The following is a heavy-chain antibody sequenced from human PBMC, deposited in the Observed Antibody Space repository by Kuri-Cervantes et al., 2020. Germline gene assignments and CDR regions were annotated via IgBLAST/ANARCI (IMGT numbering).Heavy chain of an antibody. CDR2: INPNSGGT. Sequence: ASVKVSCKASGYTFTGYYMHWVRQAPGQGLEWMGWINPNSGGTNYAQKFQGRVTMTRDTSISTGYMELSSLRSDDTAVYYCARGYNWNDADLDYWGQGTLVTVSS. J-gene: IGHJ4*02. V-gene: IGHV1-2*02. D-gene: IGHD1-20*01. CDR1: GYTFTGYY. CDR3: ARGYNWNDADLDY.